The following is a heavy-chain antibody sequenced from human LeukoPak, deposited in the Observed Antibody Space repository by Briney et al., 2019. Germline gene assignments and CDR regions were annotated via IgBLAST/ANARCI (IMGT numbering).Heavy chain of an antibody. CDR1: GFTFSDYY. Sequence: GGSLRLSCAASGFTFSDYYMRWIRQAPGKGREWVSYISSSSSYTNYADSVKGRFTISRDNAKNSLYLQMNSLRAEDTAVYYCAREGSSSSCNFDYWGQGTLVTVSS. CDR2: ISSSSSYT. D-gene: IGHD6-13*01. V-gene: IGHV3-11*05. J-gene: IGHJ4*02. CDR3: AREGSSSSCNFDY.